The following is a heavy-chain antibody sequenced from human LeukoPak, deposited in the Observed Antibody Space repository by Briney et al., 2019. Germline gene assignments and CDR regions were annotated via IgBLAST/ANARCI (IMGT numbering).Heavy chain of an antibody. J-gene: IGHJ4*02. CDR3: ARGELSAVYNY. D-gene: IGHD1-26*01. CDR2: INHSGST. Sequence: SETLSLTCAVYGGSLSGYYWSWIRQPPGKGLEWIGEINHSGSTNYNPSLKSRVTISVDTSKNQFSLKLSSVTAADTAVYYCARGELSAVYNYWGQGTLVTVSS. CDR1: GGSLSGYY. V-gene: IGHV4-34*01.